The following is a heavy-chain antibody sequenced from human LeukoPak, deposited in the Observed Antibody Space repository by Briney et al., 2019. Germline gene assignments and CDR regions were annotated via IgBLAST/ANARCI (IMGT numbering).Heavy chain of an antibody. CDR3: ARDLGVS. D-gene: IGHD2-8*01. V-gene: IGHV4-59*01. J-gene: IGHJ4*02. CDR1: GCSISSYY. CDR2: IYYSGST. Sequence: SETLSLTCTVSGCSISSYYWSWIRQPPGKGLEWIGYIYYSGSTNYNPSLKSRVTISVDTSKNQFSLKLSSVTAADTAVYYCARDLGVSWGQGTLVTVSS.